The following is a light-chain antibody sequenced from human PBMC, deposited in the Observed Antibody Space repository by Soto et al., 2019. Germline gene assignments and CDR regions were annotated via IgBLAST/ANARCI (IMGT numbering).Light chain of an antibody. V-gene: IGKV3-20*01. CDR1: QIISSTY. CDR2: GAS. CDR3: QHYGTSLYT. J-gene: IGKJ2*01. Sequence: DIVLTQSPGTLSLSPGERATLSCRASQIISSTYLGWYQQKPGQAPRLLIYGASSRATGIPDRFSGSGSGTEFTLTISRLEPEDFAVYYCQHYGTSLYTFGQGTKLEIK.